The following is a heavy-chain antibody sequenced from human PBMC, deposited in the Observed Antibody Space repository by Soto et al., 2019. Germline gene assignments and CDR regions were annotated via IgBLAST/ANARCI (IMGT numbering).Heavy chain of an antibody. Sequence: QVQLQQWGAGLLKPSDTLSLNCAVNGGSLSGFYWSWIHQPPGKGLEWIGEIKDGGYTNYSPSLKSRATISSDRSNNQFSLRLNSVTAADTGVYYCARGQEGVVATHWDQGALVTVSS. CDR1: GGSLSGFY. D-gene: IGHD2-15*01. CDR2: IKDGGYT. J-gene: IGHJ4*02. V-gene: IGHV4-34*01. CDR3: ARGQEGVVATH.